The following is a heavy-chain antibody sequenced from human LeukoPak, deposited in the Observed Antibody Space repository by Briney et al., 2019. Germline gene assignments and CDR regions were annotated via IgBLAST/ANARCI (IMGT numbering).Heavy chain of an antibody. CDR2: ISAKGGSI. CDR3: AREGVGGVNYMDV. V-gene: IGHV3-9*01. J-gene: IGHJ6*03. Sequence: GRSLRLSCVASGFNFEDYAMNWVRQVPGKGLEWVSIISAKGGSIGYANSVKGRFTISRDNAKNSLYLQMNSLRAEDTALYHCAREGVGGVNYMDVWGKGTTVTVSS. D-gene: IGHD2-21*01. CDR1: GFNFEDYA.